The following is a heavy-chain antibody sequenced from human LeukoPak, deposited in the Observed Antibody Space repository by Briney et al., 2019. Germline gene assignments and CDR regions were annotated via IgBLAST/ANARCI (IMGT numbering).Heavy chain of an antibody. Sequence: GGSLRLSCSASGFAVRANYMSWIRQAPGKGLEWVSVIYSGGNTYYADFVKGRFTISRDNSKNTLYLQMNSLRAEDTAVYYCASCSSSWYGPFDYWGQGTLVTVSS. J-gene: IGHJ4*02. V-gene: IGHV3-66*01. D-gene: IGHD6-13*01. CDR2: IYSGGNT. CDR1: GFAVRANY. CDR3: ASCSSSWYGPFDY.